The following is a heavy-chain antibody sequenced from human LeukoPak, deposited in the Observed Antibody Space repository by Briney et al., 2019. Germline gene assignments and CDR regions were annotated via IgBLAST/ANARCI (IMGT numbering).Heavy chain of an antibody. V-gene: IGHV1-46*01. CDR1: GYTFTSYY. Sequence: GASVKVSCKASGYTFTSYYMHWVRQDPGQGLEWMGIINPSGGSTSYAQKFQGRVTMTRDTSTSTVYMELSSLRSEDTAVYYCARDMSTRVTPISYAFDVWGQGTMVTVSS. CDR3: ARDMSTRVTPISYAFDV. J-gene: IGHJ3*01. CDR2: INPSGGST. D-gene: IGHD4-23*01.